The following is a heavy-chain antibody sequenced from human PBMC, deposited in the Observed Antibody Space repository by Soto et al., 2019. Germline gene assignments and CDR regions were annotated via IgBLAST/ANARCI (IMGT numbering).Heavy chain of an antibody. CDR1: GGSISSSSYY. J-gene: IGHJ4*02. D-gene: IGHD3-3*01. V-gene: IGHV4-39*01. CDR2: IYYSGST. Sequence: QLQLQESGPGLVKPSETLSLTCTVSGGSISSSSYYWGWIRQPPGKGLEWIGSIYYSGSTYYNPSLKSRVTISVDTSQNQFSLKLSSVTAADTAVYYCATHKGDYDFWSGYFDYWGQGTLVTVSS. CDR3: ATHKGDYDFWSGYFDY.